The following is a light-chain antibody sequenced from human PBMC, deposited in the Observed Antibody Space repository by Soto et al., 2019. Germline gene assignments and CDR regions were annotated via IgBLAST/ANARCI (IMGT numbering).Light chain of an antibody. Sequence: DIQMTQSPASQSASVGDRVTITCHASQDIGMYLNWYQHKPGKAPKLLIYDASTVEAGVPLRFSGGGSGTDFTLTISSLHPEDFATYYCQQYEDLPLTFGGGTKVEI. CDR3: QQYEDLPLT. V-gene: IGKV1-33*01. J-gene: IGKJ4*01. CDR2: DAS. CDR1: QDIGMY.